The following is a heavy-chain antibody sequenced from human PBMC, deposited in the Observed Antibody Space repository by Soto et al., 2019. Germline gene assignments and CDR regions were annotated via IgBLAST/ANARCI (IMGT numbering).Heavy chain of an antibody. Sequence: NPGGSLRLSCAASGFTFSDYYMSWIRQAPGKGLEWVSYISSSGSTIYYADSVKGRFTISRDNAKNSLYLQMNSLRAEDTAVYYCARVRRHVRGAFDIWGQGTMVTVSS. J-gene: IGHJ3*02. V-gene: IGHV3-11*01. CDR3: ARVRRHVRGAFDI. CDR1: GFTFSDYY. CDR2: ISSSGSTI. D-gene: IGHD3-10*01.